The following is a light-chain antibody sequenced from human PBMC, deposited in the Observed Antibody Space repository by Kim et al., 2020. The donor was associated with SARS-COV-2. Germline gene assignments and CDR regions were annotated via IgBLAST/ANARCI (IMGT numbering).Light chain of an antibody. J-gene: IGKJ5*01. Sequence: EIVLTQSPATLSLSPGERATFSCRASQSVSGHLAWYQQRPGQAPRLLIYETSNRATGIPARFSGSGSGTDFTLTISSLEPEDFAVYYCQQRGSSFGQGTRLEIK. V-gene: IGKV3-11*01. CDR3: QQRGSS. CDR2: ETS. CDR1: QSVSGH.